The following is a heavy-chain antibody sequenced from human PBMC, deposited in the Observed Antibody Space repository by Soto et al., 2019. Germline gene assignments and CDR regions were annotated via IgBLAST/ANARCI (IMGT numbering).Heavy chain of an antibody. CDR3: ARQSQEPGTVFGY. Sequence: SETLSLTCTVSGGSISSGDYYWSWIRQPPGKGLEWIGYIYYSGSTYYNPSLKSRVTISVDTSKNQFSLKLSSVTAADTAVYYCARQSQEPGTVFGYRGQGTLVTVSS. CDR1: GGSISSGDYY. D-gene: IGHD4-4*01. V-gene: IGHV4-30-4*01. CDR2: IYYSGST. J-gene: IGHJ4*02.